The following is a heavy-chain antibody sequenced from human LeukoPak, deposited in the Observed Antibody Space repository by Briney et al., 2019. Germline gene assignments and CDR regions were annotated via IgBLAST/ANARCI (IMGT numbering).Heavy chain of an antibody. J-gene: IGHJ4*02. CDR1: GFTFSSYS. CDR2: ISSSSSYI. Sequence: GGSLRLSCAASGFTFSSYSMNWVRQAPGKGLEWVSSISSSSSYIYYADSVKGRFTISRDNAKNSLCLQMNSLRAEDTAVYYCARDLVATRLPRVIGPGYWGQGTLVTVSS. CDR3: ARDLVATRLPRVIGPGY. V-gene: IGHV3-21*01. D-gene: IGHD6-25*01.